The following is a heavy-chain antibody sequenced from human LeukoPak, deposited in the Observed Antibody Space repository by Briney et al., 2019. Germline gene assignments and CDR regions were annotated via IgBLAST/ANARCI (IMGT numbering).Heavy chain of an antibody. D-gene: IGHD2-2*01. CDR2: IIPIFGTA. Sequence: GASVRVSCKASGGTFSSYAISWVRQAPGQGLEWMGGIIPIFGTANYAQKFQGRVTITTDESTSTAYMELSSLRSEDTAVYYCARGASSTRFDPWGQGTLVTVSS. CDR3: ARGASSTRFDP. CDR1: GGTFSSYA. V-gene: IGHV1-69*05. J-gene: IGHJ5*02.